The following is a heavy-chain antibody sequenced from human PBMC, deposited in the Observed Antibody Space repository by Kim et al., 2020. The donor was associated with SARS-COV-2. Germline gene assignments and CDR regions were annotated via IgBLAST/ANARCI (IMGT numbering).Heavy chain of an antibody. CDR2: IVYTGDT. Sequence: GGSLRLSCAASGFTLGGNGMSWVRQAPGKGLQWVSDIVYTGDTFYADSVESRFIVSSDISKNMLYLQMNNLRVEDTAIYYCTAHGVLLRWGTGNRVTVSS. V-gene: IGHV3-23*01. CDR3: TAHGVLLR. CDR1: GFTLGGNG. J-gene: IGHJ4*02.